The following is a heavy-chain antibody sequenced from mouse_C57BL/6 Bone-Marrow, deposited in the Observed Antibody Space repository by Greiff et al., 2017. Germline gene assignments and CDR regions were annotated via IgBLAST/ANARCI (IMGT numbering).Heavy chain of an antibody. CDR1: GYSITRDY. CDR2: ISYSGST. D-gene: IGHD2-4*01. Sequence: EVQLQQSGPGLAKPSQTLSLTCSVTGYSITRDYWNWIRKFPGNKLEYMGYISYSGSTYYNPSLKSRISITRDTSKNQYYLQLNSVTTEDTATYYCAREKIYYDYYYAMDYWGQGTSVTVSS. V-gene: IGHV3-8*01. J-gene: IGHJ4*01. CDR3: AREKIYYDYYYAMDY.